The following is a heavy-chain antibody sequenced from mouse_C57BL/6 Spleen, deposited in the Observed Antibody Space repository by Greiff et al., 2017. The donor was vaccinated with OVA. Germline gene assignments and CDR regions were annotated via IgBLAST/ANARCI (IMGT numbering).Heavy chain of an antibody. J-gene: IGHJ3*01. D-gene: IGHD2-5*01. V-gene: IGHV8-12*01. CDR2: IYWDDDN. CDR1: GFSLSTSGMG. Sequence: QVTLKESGPGILQSSQTLSLTCSFSGFSLSTSGMGVSWIRQPSGKGLEWLAHIYWDDDNRYTPSLNSRPTISKATSNNQVILKITSVDTTDTAANDCARPYYSKREFAYWGQGTLVTVSA. CDR3: ARPYYSKREFAY.